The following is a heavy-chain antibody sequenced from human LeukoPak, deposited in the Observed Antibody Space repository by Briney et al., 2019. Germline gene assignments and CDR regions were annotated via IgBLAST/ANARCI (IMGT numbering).Heavy chain of an antibody. CDR3: ARAVTGWLFCSGGSCSQTNWFDP. J-gene: IGHJ5*02. D-gene: IGHD2-15*01. CDR1: GYTFTSYD. Sequence: VASVKVSCKASGYTFTSYDINWVRQATGQGLEWMGWMNPNSGNTGYAQKFQGRVTITRNTSISTAYMELSSLRSEDTAVYYCARAVTGWLFCSGGSCSQTNWFDPWGQGTLVTVSS. CDR2: MNPNSGNT. V-gene: IGHV1-8*03.